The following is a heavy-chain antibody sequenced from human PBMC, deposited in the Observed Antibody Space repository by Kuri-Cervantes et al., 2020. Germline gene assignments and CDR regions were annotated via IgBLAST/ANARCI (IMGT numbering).Heavy chain of an antibody. D-gene: IGHD1-26*01. CDR3: ARDTQSGSYYLATNYGMDV. Sequence: GESLKISCAASGFTFSSYAMTWVRQAPGKGLEWVAVISYDGNNKYYADSVKGRFTISRDNSKNTLYLQMNSLRAEDTAVYYCARDTQSGSYYLATNYGMDVWGQGTTVTVSS. J-gene: IGHJ6*02. CDR2: ISYDGNNK. V-gene: IGHV3-30-3*01. CDR1: GFTFSSYA.